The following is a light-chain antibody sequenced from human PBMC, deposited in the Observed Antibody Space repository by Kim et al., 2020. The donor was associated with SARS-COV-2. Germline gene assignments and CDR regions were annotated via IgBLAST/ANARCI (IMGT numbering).Light chain of an antibody. CDR1: SGSIANNY. CDR3: QSYGTSRV. V-gene: IGLV6-57*01. J-gene: IGLJ3*02. Sequence: NFMLVQPHSVSGSPGMTVTISCTRSSGSIANNYVQWYQQRPGSSPTNVIYEDDQRPSGVPDRFSGSIDYSSNSASLTISGLRTEDEADYYCQSYGTSRVFGGGTKVTVL. CDR2: EDD.